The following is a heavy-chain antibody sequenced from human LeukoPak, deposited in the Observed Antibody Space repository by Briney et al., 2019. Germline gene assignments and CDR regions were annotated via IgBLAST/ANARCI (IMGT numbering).Heavy chain of an antibody. CDR1: GGSFSCYY. V-gene: IGHV4-34*01. D-gene: IGHD1-7*01. J-gene: IGHJ3*02. CDR2: INHSGST. Sequence: SETLSLTCAVYGGSFSCYYWSWIRPPPGKGLEWIGEINHSGSTNYNPSLKSRVTISVDTSKNQFSLKLSSVTAADTAVYYCARDEGGWNYSFDAFDIWGQGTMVTVSS. CDR3: ARDEGGWNYSFDAFDI.